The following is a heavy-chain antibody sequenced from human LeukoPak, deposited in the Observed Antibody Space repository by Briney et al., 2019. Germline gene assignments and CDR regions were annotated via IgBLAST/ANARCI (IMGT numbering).Heavy chain of an antibody. J-gene: IGHJ4*02. CDR1: GFIFSNYR. Sequence: GGSLRLSCAASGFIFSNYRMSWVRQAPGKGLEWVGSIKQDGSEKYYVDSVKGRFTISRDNAKNSLYLQMNSLRADDTAVYYCVRDERGSSFGGQGTLVTVSS. D-gene: IGHD1-26*01. CDR2: IKQDGSEK. CDR3: VRDERGSSF. V-gene: IGHV3-7*01.